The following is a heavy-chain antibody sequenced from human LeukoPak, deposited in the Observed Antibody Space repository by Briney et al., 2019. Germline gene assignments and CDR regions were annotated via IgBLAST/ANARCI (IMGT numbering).Heavy chain of an antibody. CDR3: ARDNGDRYCSSTSCYSRLYYFDY. V-gene: IGHV1-69*05. D-gene: IGHD2-2*01. J-gene: IGHJ4*02. CDR1: GYTFTGYY. Sequence: SVKVSCKASGYTFTGYYMHWVRQAPGQGLEWMGGIIPIFGTANYAQKFQGRVTITTDESTSTAYMELSSLRSEDTAVYYCARDNGDRYCSSTSCYSRLYYFDYWGQGTLVTVSS. CDR2: IIPIFGTA.